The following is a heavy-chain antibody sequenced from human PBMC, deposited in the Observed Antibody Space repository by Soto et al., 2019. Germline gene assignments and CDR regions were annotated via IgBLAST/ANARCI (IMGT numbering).Heavy chain of an antibody. CDR3: ARDKWFGESQGWFDP. J-gene: IGHJ5*02. CDR1: GFTFSSYG. Sequence: GGSLRLSCAASGFTFSSYGMHWVRQAPGKGLEWVAVIWYDGSNKYYADSVKGRFTISRDNSKNTLYLQMNSLRAEDTAVYYCARDKWFGESQGWFDPWGQGTLVTVSS. CDR2: IWYDGSNK. V-gene: IGHV3-33*01. D-gene: IGHD3-10*01.